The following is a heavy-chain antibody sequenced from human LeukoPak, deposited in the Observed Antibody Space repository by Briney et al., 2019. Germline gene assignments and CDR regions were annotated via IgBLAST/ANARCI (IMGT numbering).Heavy chain of an antibody. CDR1: GFTFSGYR. CDR3: ARDMGEPAYGMDV. Sequence: GGSLRLSCAASGFTFSGYRMNWVRQAPGKGLEWVSSISGSSSYIYYTDSVKGRFTISRDNAKNSLVLQMNSLRAEDTGVYYCARDMGEPAYGMDVWGQGTTVTVSS. CDR2: ISGSSSYI. J-gene: IGHJ6*02. D-gene: IGHD1-26*01. V-gene: IGHV3-21*01.